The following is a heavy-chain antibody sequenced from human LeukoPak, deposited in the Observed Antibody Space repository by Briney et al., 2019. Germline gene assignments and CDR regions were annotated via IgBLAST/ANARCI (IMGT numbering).Heavy chain of an antibody. V-gene: IGHV4-34*01. D-gene: IGHD3-22*01. CDR3: ARAPYLSSGS. Sequence: SETLSLTCAVYGGSFSGYYWSWIRQPPGKGLEWIGEIDHSGSTNYNPYLKSRVTISLDTSKNQFSLKLSTVTAADTAVYYCARAPYLSSGSWGQGILVAVSS. CDR1: GGSFSGYY. J-gene: IGHJ3*01. CDR2: IDHSGST.